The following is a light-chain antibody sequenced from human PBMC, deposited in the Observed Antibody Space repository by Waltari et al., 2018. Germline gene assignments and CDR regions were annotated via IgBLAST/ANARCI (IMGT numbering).Light chain of an antibody. CDR2: ATS. Sequence: EIVMTQSPVMLSVSPGERVTLSCRASQSVSSNLAWYQQRPGQAPRLLIYATSPRATGVPARFSGSGSGTEFSLTISSLQSEDLAVYYCQQYNIGATFGPGTKVDIK. CDR3: QQYNIGAT. CDR1: QSVSSN. J-gene: IGKJ3*01. V-gene: IGKV3-15*01.